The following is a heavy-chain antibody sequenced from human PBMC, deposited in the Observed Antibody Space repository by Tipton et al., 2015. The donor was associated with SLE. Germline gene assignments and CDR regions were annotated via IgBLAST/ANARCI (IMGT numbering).Heavy chain of an antibody. CDR2: IYYSGST. CDR1: GGSISSHY. V-gene: IGHV4-59*11. D-gene: IGHD6-13*01. Sequence: TLSLTCTVSGGSISSHYWSWIRQPPGKGLEWIGYIYYSGSTNYNPSLKSRVTISVDTSKNQFSLKLSSVTAADTAVYYCARAKGSSSWYRNWFDPWGQGTLVTVSS. J-gene: IGHJ5*02. CDR3: ARAKGSSSWYRNWFDP.